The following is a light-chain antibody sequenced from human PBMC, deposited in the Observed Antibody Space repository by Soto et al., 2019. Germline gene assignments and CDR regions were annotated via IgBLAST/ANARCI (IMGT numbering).Light chain of an antibody. V-gene: IGKV3-20*01. CDR3: QQYGSSPGT. CDR1: QIVTSNY. Sequence: IVTTHAPATLSVSPGEIAALSFRASQIVTSNYLAWYQQKPGQAPRLLIFGASIRATGLPDRFSGGGSGTDFTLTISRLEPEDFAVYYCQQYGSSPGTFGQGTKVDIK. CDR2: GAS. J-gene: IGKJ1*01.